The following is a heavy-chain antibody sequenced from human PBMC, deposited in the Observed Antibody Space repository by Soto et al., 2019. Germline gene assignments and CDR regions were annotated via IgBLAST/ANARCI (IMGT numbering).Heavy chain of an antibody. Sequence: QLQLQESGPGLVKPSETLSLTCTVSGGSISSSSYYWGWIRQPPGKGLEWIGSIYYSGSTYYNPSLQSRVTISVDTSKNQFALKLSAVTAADTAVYYCARRASMVRGVIIDNWFDPWGQGTLVTVSS. V-gene: IGHV4-39*01. CDR3: ARRASMVRGVIIDNWFDP. D-gene: IGHD3-10*01. J-gene: IGHJ5*02. CDR1: GGSISSSSYY. CDR2: IYYSGST.